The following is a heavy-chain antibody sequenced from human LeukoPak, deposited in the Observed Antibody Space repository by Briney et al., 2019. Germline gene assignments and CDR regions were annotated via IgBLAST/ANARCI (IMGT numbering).Heavy chain of an antibody. V-gene: IGHV3-23*01. Sequence: PGGALRLSCAASGFTFSSYAMSWGRQAPGKGLEWGSGISGSGVSTSSEDSVSRLFTTSRDNSKKKLHLQMNSLTEDATALYYCESLWEFVVLRSLDVWGKGTPVTVSS. J-gene: IGHJ6*04. D-gene: IGHD2-2*01. CDR2: ISGSGVST. CDR3: ESLWEFVVLRSLDV. CDR1: GFTFSSYA.